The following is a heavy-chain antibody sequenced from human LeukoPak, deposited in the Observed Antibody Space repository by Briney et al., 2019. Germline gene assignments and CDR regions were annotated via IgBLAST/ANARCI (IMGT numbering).Heavy chain of an antibody. CDR3: AREDIRSDDAFDI. Sequence: SETLSLTCTVSGGSISSSTYYWVWVRQPPGKGLEWIGTIYYSGNTYYSPSLQSRVTISVDTSKNQFSLRLSSVTAADTAVYYCAREDIRSDDAFDIWGQGTMVTVSS. V-gene: IGHV4-39*07. CDR1: GGSISSSTYY. D-gene: IGHD6-6*01. J-gene: IGHJ3*02. CDR2: IYYSGNT.